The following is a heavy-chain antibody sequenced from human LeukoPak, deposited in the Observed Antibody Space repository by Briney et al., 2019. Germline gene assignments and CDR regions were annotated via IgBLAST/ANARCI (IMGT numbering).Heavy chain of an antibody. D-gene: IGHD3-3*01. CDR3: ARTPAYYDFWSGYSMWGYYYYYMDV. J-gene: IGHJ6*03. CDR1: GYTFTSYD. V-gene: IGHV1-8*03. CDR2: MNPNSGST. Sequence: ASVKVSCKASGYTFTSYDINWVRQATGQGLEGMGWMNPNSGSTGYAQKFQGRVTITRNTSISTAYMELSSLRSEDTAVYYCARTPAYYDFWSGYSMWGYYYYYMDVWGKGTTVTVSS.